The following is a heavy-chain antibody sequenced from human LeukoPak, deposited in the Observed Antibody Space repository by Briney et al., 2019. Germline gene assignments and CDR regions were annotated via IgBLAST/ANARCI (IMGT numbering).Heavy chain of an antibody. D-gene: IGHD3-10*01. J-gene: IGHJ4*02. V-gene: IGHV2-5*02. CDR3: AHRGYGSGSTLYDY. CDR2: IYWDDDK. CDR1: GFSLSTSGVG. Sequence: TGPTLVKPTQTLTLTCTFSGFSLSTSGVGVGWIRQPPGKALEWLALIYWDDDKRYSPSLKSRLTITKDTSKNQVVLTTTNMDPVDTATYYCAHRGYGSGSTLYDYWGQGTLVTVSS.